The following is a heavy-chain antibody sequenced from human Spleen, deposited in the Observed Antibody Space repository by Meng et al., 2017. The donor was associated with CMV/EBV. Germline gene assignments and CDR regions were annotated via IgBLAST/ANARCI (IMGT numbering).Heavy chain of an antibody. D-gene: IGHD3-9*01. J-gene: IGHJ4*02. CDR3: ARDYDWGADY. V-gene: IGHV1-18*01. Sequence: ASVKVSCKASGYTFSNYGFSWVRQAPGQGLEWMGWIRPNNGDTNYAQDFQGRITVTSDSSFNTVYMELSRLTSDDTAVYYCARDYDWGADYWGQGTLVTVSS. CDR2: IRPNNGDT. CDR1: GYTFSNYG.